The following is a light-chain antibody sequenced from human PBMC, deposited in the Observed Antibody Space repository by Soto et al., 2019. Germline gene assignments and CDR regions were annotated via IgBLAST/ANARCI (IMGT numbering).Light chain of an antibody. Sequence: DIQMAPSASSVSAYVGDRVTITCLASQSISSYLNWYQQKPGKAPKLLIYAASSLQSGVPSRFSGSGSGTDFTLTISSLQPEDFATYYCQQSYSTSWTFGQGTEVDI. V-gene: IGKV1-39*01. J-gene: IGKJ1*01. CDR1: QSISSY. CDR3: QQSYSTSWT. CDR2: AAS.